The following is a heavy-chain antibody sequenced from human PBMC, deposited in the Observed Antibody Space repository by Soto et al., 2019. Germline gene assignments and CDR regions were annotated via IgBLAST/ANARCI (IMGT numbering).Heavy chain of an antibody. CDR3: ATSAITMVRGVITRGAFDI. J-gene: IGHJ3*02. CDR2: INPSGST. Sequence: EASVKVSCKASGYTFTSYYMHWVRQAPGQGLEWMGIINPSGSTSYAQKFQGRVTMTRDTPTSTVYMELSSLRSEDTAVYYCATSAITMVRGVITRGAFDIWGQGTMVTVSS. V-gene: IGHV1-46*01. D-gene: IGHD3-10*01. CDR1: GYTFTSYY.